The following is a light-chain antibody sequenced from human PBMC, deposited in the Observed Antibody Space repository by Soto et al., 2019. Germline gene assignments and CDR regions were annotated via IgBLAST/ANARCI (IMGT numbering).Light chain of an antibody. Sequence: DIQLTQSPSFLSASVGDRVTITCRASQDISDYLAWYQQRPGKAPKLLIYAASTLQSGVPSRFSGSGSGTEFTLTISSLQSEDFAFYYCQQYNVWPPITFGQGTRLEIK. J-gene: IGKJ5*01. CDR3: QQYNVWPPIT. CDR2: AAS. CDR1: QDISDY. V-gene: IGKV1-9*01.